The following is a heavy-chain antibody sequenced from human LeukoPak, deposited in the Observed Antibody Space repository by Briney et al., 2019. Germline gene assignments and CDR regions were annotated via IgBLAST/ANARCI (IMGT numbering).Heavy chain of an antibody. CDR2: INPNSGGT. J-gene: IGHJ3*02. D-gene: IGHD6-6*01. Sequence: GASVKVSCKASGYTFTGYYMHWVRQAPGQGLEWMGWINPNSGGTNYAQKFQGRVTMTRDTSISTAYMELSRLRSDDTAVYYCARVPRRFSSGYAFDIWGQGTMVTVSS. CDR3: ARVPRRFSSGYAFDI. CDR1: GYTFTGYY. V-gene: IGHV1-2*02.